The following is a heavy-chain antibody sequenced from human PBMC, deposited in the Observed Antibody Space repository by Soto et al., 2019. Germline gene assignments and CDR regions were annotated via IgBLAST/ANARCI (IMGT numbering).Heavy chain of an antibody. J-gene: IGHJ4*02. Sequence: ASVKVSCKASGYTFTFNAIHWVRQAPGQRLEWMGWISTGNGNTKYSQKFQGRVTITRDTSANTAYMELSGLISEDTAVYYCARDRNTCDYGFDFWGQGTLVTVSS. D-gene: IGHD4-17*01. CDR1: GYTFTFNA. CDR3: ARDRNTCDYGFDF. V-gene: IGHV1-3*04. CDR2: ISTGNGNT.